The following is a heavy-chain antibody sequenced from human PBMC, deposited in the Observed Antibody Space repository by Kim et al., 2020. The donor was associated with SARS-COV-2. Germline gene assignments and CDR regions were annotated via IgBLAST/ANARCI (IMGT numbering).Heavy chain of an antibody. CDR1: GYSFTSYW. CDR3: ARQGAASRYYDSSGYRGYGMDV. V-gene: IGHV5-51*01. J-gene: IGHJ6*02. CDR2: IYPGDSDT. D-gene: IGHD3-22*01. Sequence: GESLKISCKGSGYSFTSYWIGWVRQMPGKGLEWIGIIYPGDSDTRYSPSFQGQVTISADKSISTAYLQWSSLKASDTAMYYCARQGAASRYYDSSGYRGYGMDVWGQGTTVTVSS.